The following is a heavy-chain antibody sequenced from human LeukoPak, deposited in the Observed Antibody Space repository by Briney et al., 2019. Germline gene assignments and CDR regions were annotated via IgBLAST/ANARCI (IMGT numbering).Heavy chain of an antibody. CDR1: GFTFSSYA. V-gene: IGHV3-23*01. J-gene: IGHJ3*02. Sequence: GGSLRLSCAASGFTFSSYAMNWVRQAPGKGLEWVSVIRHNAGFTHYADSVKGRFTISRDNSKNTLYLQMNSLRAEDSAVYYCAKEIGGFDIWGQGTMVAVSS. D-gene: IGHD4-23*01. CDR3: AKEIGGFDI. CDR2: IRHNAGFT.